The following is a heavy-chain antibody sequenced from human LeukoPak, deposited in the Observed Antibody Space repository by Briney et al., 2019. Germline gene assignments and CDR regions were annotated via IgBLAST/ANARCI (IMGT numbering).Heavy chain of an antibody. CDR3: AKSLMITFGGVTKQPIYFDY. J-gene: IGHJ4*02. CDR1: GFTFSDYN. Sequence: GGSLRLSCAASGFTFSDYNMRWIRQAPGKGLEWVSSISRSGSTKYYADSVKGRFTISRDNAKNSLFLQMNSLRAEDTAVYYCAKSLMITFGGVTKQPIYFDYWGRGTLVTVSS. CDR2: ISRSGSTK. D-gene: IGHD3-16*01. V-gene: IGHV3-11*01.